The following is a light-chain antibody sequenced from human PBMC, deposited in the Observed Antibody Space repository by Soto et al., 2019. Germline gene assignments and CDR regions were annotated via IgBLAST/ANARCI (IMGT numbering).Light chain of an antibody. V-gene: IGKV1-5*01. J-gene: IGKJ1*01. CDR3: QQYNTYSP. Sequence: DIEMTQSPATLSASVGDRVTITCRASQSISIYLAWYQQKPGKAPKLLIFDASSLESGVPSRFSGSGSGTEFTLTISSLQPDDFATYYCQQYNTYSPFGQGTKVDIK. CDR1: QSISIY. CDR2: DAS.